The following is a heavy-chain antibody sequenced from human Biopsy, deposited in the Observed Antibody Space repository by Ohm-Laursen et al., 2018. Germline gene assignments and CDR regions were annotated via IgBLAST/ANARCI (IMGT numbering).Heavy chain of an antibody. Sequence: SQTLSLTCNVSGDSIFNYYWSWIRQPPGKGLEWIGNIYYSGSTNYNPSLKSRVTISIDTSKNQFTLNVNSVTATDTALYHCASLRMDGLFDQWGQGTLVTVSS. CDR2: IYYSGST. J-gene: IGHJ4*02. CDR1: GDSIFNYY. V-gene: IGHV4-59*08. CDR3: ASLRMDGLFDQ. D-gene: IGHD2-15*01.